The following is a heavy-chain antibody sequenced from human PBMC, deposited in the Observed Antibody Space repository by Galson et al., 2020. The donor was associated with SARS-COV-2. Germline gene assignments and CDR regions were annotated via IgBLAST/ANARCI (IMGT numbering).Heavy chain of an antibody. V-gene: IGHV4-59*11. CDR3: ARGPGFRGIMDF. CDR1: GGSISNHY. J-gene: IGHJ4*02. D-gene: IGHD3-10*01. Sequence: SKTLSLTCTVFGGSISNHYWSWIRQPPGKGLEWIGYIYYSGSTNYYPSLQSRVTISVDTSKNQFSLKLNSVTTADTAVYYCARGPGFRGIMDFWGRGTLVTVSS. CDR2: IYYSGST.